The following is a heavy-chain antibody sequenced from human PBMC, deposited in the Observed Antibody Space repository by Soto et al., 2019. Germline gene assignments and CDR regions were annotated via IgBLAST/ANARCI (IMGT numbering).Heavy chain of an antibody. D-gene: IGHD6-6*01. CDR2: ISSSSSTI. V-gene: IGHV3-48*01. CDR1: GFTFSSYS. CDR3: AKGDGRIVPRHFDY. Sequence: PGGSLRLSCAASGFTFSSYSMNWVRQAPGKGLEWVSYISSSSSTIYYADSVKGRFTISRDNSKNTLYLQMNDLRAEDTAVYFCAKGDGRIVPRHFDYWGQGTLVTVSS. J-gene: IGHJ4*02.